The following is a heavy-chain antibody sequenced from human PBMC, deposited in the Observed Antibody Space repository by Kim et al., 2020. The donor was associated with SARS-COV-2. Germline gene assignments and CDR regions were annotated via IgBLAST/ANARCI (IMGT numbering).Heavy chain of an antibody. CDR1: GGSISSSSYY. V-gene: IGHV4-39*01. J-gene: IGHJ6*02. Sequence: SETLSLTCTVSGGSISSSSYYWGWIRQPPGKGLEWIGSIYYSGSTYYNPSLKSRVTISVDTSKNQFSLKLSSVTAADTAVYYCARLSGSYDYYYGMDVWGQGTTVTVSS. CDR2: IYYSGST. CDR3: ARLSGSYDYYYGMDV. D-gene: IGHD1-26*01.